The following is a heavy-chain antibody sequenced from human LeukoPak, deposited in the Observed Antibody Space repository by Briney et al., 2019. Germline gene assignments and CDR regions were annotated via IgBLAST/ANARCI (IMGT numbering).Heavy chain of an antibody. D-gene: IGHD3-22*01. J-gene: IGHJ3*02. CDR2: ISAYNGNT. Sequence: ASVKVSCKASGYTFTSYGISWVRQAPGQGLEWMGWISAYNGNTSYAQKLQGRVTMTTDTSTSTAYMELRSLRSDDTAVYYCARAGVWDYSDSSGYHNAAFDIWGQGTMVTVS. V-gene: IGHV1-18*01. CDR3: ARAGVWDYSDSSGYHNAAFDI. CDR1: GYTFTSYG.